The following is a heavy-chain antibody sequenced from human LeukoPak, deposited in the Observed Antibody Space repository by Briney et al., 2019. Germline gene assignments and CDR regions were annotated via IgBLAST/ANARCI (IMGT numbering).Heavy chain of an antibody. CDR1: GFTFSSYA. CDR3: ARDYYDSSGYYSGPIDY. Sequence: PGGSLRLSCAASGFTFSSYAMHWVRQAPGKGLEYVSAISSNGGSTYYANSVKGRITISRDNAKNTLYLQMNSLRAEDTAVYYCARDYYDSSGYYSGPIDYWGQGTLVTVSS. J-gene: IGHJ4*02. V-gene: IGHV3-64*01. D-gene: IGHD3-22*01. CDR2: ISSNGGST.